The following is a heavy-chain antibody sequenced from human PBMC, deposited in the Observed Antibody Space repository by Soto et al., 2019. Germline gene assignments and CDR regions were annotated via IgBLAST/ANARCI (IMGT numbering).Heavy chain of an antibody. CDR1: GFTFDDYA. J-gene: IGHJ4*02. Sequence: PGGSLRLSCAASGFTFDDYAMHWVRQAPGKGLEWVSGISWNSGSIGYADSVKGRFTISRDNAKNSLYLQMNSLRAEDTALYYCAKETYLNDYFDYWGQGTLVTVSS. CDR2: ISWNSGSI. V-gene: IGHV3-9*01. D-gene: IGHD2-8*01. CDR3: AKETYLNDYFDY.